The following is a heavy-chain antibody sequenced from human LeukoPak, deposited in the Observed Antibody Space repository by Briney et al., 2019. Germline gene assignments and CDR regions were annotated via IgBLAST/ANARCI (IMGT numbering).Heavy chain of an antibody. Sequence: PGGSLRLSCAASGFTFSSFAMSWVRQAPGKGLEWVSLISFSGGNTYYTGSVKGRFTISRDNSKGTMYLQMNSLRAEDTAIYYCARDIELSTWGLGTMVTVSS. D-gene: IGHD3-16*02. CDR1: GFTFSSFA. V-gene: IGHV3-23*01. CDR2: ISFSGGNT. CDR3: ARDIELST. J-gene: IGHJ3*01.